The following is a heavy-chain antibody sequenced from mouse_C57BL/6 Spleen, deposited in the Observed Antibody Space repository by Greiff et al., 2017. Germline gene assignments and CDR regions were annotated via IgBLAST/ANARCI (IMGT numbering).Heavy chain of an antibody. V-gene: IGHV1-50*01. D-gene: IGHD5-5*01. CDR2: IDPSDSYT. CDR3: ARSDPTFYYAMDY. Sequence: VQLQQPGAELVKPGASVKLSCKASGYTFTSYWMQWVKQRPGQGLEWIGEIDPSDSYTNYNQKFKGKATLTVDTSSSTAYMQLSSLTSEDSAVYYCARSDPTFYYAMDYWGQGTSVTVSS. J-gene: IGHJ4*01. CDR1: GYTFTSYW.